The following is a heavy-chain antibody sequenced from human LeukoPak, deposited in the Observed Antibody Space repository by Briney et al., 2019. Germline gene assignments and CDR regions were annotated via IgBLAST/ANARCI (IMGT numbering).Heavy chain of an antibody. CDR2: ISYDGSNK. CDR3: ARGILYGTVVVSDAFDI. CDR1: GFTFSSYA. V-gene: IGHV3-30-3*01. J-gene: IGHJ3*02. Sequence: PGGSLRLSCAASGFTFSSYAMHWVRQAPGKGLEWVAVISYDGSNKYCADSVKGRFTISRDNSKNTLYLQMNSLRAEDTAVYYCARGILYGTVVVSDAFDIWGQGTMVTVSS. D-gene: IGHD3-22*01.